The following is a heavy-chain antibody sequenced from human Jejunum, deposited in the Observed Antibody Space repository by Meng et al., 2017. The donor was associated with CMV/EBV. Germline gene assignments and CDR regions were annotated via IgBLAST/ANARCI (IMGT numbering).Heavy chain of an antibody. CDR3: ARAGNSGSYFTSNGFLV. Sequence: GLGWVREAPGHGLEWVGAIIPTLGVANYGQKFQGRVTITADTSTTTSYMELFSLTSEDTGLYYCARAGNSGSYFTSNGFLVWGQGTMVTVSS. J-gene: IGHJ3*01. CDR1: G. CDR2: IIPTLGVA. D-gene: IGHD1-26*01. V-gene: IGHV1-69*10.